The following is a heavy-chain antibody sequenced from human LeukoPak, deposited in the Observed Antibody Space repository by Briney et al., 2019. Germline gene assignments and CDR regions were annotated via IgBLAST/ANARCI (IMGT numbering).Heavy chain of an antibody. Sequence: SETLSLTCTVSGGSISSSSHYWGWIRQPPGKGLEWIGSIYYSGTTAYNPSLKSRVTMSVDTSKNQFSLKLSSVTAADTAVYYCARDHIAAAGTIDYWGQGTLVTVSS. V-gene: IGHV4-39*07. CDR1: GGSISSSSHY. CDR3: ARDHIAAAGTIDY. J-gene: IGHJ4*02. CDR2: IYYSGTT. D-gene: IGHD6-13*01.